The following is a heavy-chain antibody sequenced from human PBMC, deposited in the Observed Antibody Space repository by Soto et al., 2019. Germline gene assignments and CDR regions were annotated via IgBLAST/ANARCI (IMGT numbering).Heavy chain of an antibody. Sequence: GASVKVSFKASGYTFTGYYMHWVRQAPGQGLEWMGWINPNSGGTNYAQKFQGRVTMTRDMSISTAYMELSRLRSDDTAVYYRARASLTVAGSLDYWSQGTLVTVSS. V-gene: IGHV1-2*02. CDR1: GYTFTGYY. CDR3: ARASLTVAGSLDY. CDR2: INPNSGGT. D-gene: IGHD6-19*01. J-gene: IGHJ4*02.